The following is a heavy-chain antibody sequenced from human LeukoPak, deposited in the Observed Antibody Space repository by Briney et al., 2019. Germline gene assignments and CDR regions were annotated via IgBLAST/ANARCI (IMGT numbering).Heavy chain of an antibody. CDR2: ISGSGGST. D-gene: IGHD2-15*01. Sequence: GGSLRLSCAASGFTFSSYAMSWVRQAPGKGLEWVSAISGSGGSTYHADSVKGRFTISRDDSKNTLYLLMNSLRAEDTAVYYCATIGYCSGGSCYSAYFDYWGQGTLVTVSS. J-gene: IGHJ4*02. CDR3: ATIGYCSGGSCYSAYFDY. CDR1: GFTFSSYA. V-gene: IGHV3-23*01.